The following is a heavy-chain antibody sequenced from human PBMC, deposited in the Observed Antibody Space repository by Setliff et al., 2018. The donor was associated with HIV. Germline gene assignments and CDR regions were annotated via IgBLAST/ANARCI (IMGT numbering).Heavy chain of an antibody. CDR3: AREHRGSYSSAFDI. Sequence: GSLRLSCAASQLTFSSYSMNWVRQAPGMGLVWVSRISTDGSSTNYADSVKGRFTISRDNAKNTVYLQMNSLRDEDTAVYYCAREHRGSYSSAFDIWGQGTLVTVSS. J-gene: IGHJ3*02. CDR1: QLTFSSYS. CDR2: ISTDGSST. D-gene: IGHD1-26*01. V-gene: IGHV3-74*01.